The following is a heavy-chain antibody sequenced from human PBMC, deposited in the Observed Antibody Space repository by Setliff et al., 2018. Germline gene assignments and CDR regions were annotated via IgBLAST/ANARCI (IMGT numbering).Heavy chain of an antibody. Sequence: PGGSLRLSCAASGFSFSNHAMSWVRQVPGKGLEWVSAISGSGDSTFYADAVKGGFTISRDDSKNTLYLQMNSLRAEDTAVYYCAKEKYSSTWYERKPFDCWGQGTLVTVSS. J-gene: IGHJ4*02. V-gene: IGHV3-23*01. D-gene: IGHD6-13*01. CDR1: GFSFSNHA. CDR3: AKEKYSSTWYERKPFDC. CDR2: ISGSGDST.